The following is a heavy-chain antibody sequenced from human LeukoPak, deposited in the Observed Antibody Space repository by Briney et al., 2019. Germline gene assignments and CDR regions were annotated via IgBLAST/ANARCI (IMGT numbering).Heavy chain of an antibody. D-gene: IGHD2-21*02. J-gene: IGHJ4*02. CDR3: AKVFSAKVVVTASFHY. CDR2: ISNNGGKT. V-gene: IGHV3-23*01. Sequence: PGGSLRLSCAASGFTFSSYAMSWVRQAPGKGLEWVSTISNNGGKTDYADSVKGRFTISRDNAKNTLYLQMNSLRAEDTAVYYCAKVFSAKVVVTASFHYRGQGTLVTVSS. CDR1: GFTFSSYA.